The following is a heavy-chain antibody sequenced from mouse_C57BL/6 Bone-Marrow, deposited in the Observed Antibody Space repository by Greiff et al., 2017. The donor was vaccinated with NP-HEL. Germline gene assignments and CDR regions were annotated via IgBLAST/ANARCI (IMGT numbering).Heavy chain of an antibody. D-gene: IGHD4-1*01. J-gene: IGHJ4*01. V-gene: IGHV1-55*01. CDR1: GYTFTSYW. CDR3: ARFGTGTGYAMDY. Sequence: VKPGASVKMSCKASGYTFTSYWITWVKQRPGQGLEWIGDIYPGSGSTNYNEKFKSKATLTVDTSSSTAYMQLSSLTSEDSAVYYCARFGTGTGYAMDYWGQGTSVTVSS. CDR2: IYPGSGST.